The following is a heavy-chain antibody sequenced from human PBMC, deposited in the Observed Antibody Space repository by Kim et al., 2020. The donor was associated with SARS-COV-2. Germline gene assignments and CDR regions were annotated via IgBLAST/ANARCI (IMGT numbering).Heavy chain of an antibody. Sequence: SETLSLTCTVSGGSISSGGYYWSWIRQHPGKGLEWIGYIYYSGSTYYNPSLKSRVTISVDTSKNQFSLKLSSVTAADTAVYYCARAYGSGWYFFDYWGQGTLVTVSS. CDR3: ARAYGSGWYFFDY. D-gene: IGHD6-19*01. CDR1: GGSISSGGYY. CDR2: IYYSGST. J-gene: IGHJ4*02. V-gene: IGHV4-31*03.